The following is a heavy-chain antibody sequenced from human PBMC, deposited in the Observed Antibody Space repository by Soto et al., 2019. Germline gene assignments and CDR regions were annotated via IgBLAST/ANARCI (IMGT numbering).Heavy chain of an antibody. J-gene: IGHJ3*02. D-gene: IGHD6-19*01. Sequence: PGGSLRLSCAASGFTFSSYWMSWVRQAPGKGLEWVANIKQDGSEKYYVDSVKGRFTISRGNAKNSLYLQMNSLRAEDTAVYYCARPRIAVAGLDAFDIWGQGTMVTVSS. CDR2: IKQDGSEK. V-gene: IGHV3-7*01. CDR3: ARPRIAVAGLDAFDI. CDR1: GFTFSSYW.